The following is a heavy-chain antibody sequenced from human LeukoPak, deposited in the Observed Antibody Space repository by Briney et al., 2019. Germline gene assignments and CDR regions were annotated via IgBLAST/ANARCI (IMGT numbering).Heavy chain of an antibody. CDR3: ARDRYGDYDFDY. J-gene: IGHJ4*02. Sequence: GGSLRLSCAASGFTFSSYSMNWVRQALGKGLEWISYISSSSRTIYYADSVKGRFTISRDNAKNSLYLQMNSLRDEDTAVYYCARDRYGDYDFDYWGQGTLVTVSS. CDR1: GFTFSSYS. D-gene: IGHD4-17*01. V-gene: IGHV3-48*02. CDR2: ISSSSRTI.